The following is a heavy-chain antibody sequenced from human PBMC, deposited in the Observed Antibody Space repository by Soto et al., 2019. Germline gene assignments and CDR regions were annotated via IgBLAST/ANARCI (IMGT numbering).Heavy chain of an antibody. J-gene: IGHJ5*02. CDR1: GYTFTSYG. D-gene: IGHD1-26*01. CDR3: ATWAAGSYQARLFDP. Sequence: ASVKVSCKASGYTFTSYGISWVRQAPGQGLEWMGWISAYNGNTNYAQKLQGRVTMTTDTSTSTAYMELRSLRSDDTAVYYCATWAAGSYQARLFDPWGRETQVTVSS. CDR2: ISAYNGNT. V-gene: IGHV1-18*01.